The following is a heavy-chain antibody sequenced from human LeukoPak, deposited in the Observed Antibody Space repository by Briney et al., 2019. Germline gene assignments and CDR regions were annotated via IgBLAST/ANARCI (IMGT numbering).Heavy chain of an antibody. D-gene: IGHD3-10*01. J-gene: IGHJ3*02. CDR1: GGTFSSYA. V-gene: IGHV1-69*06. CDR2: IIPIFGTA. Sequence: SVKVSCKASGGTFSSYAISWVRQAPGQGLEWMGGIIPIFGTANYAQKFQGRVTITADKSTSTAYMELSSLRSEDTAVYYCARAREYYGSGSYYTNRDAFDIWGQGTMVTVSS. CDR3: ARAREYYGSGSYYTNRDAFDI.